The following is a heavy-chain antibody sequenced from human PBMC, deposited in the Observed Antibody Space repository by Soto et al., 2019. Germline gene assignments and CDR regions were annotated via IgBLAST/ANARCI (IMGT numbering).Heavy chain of an antibody. Sequence: ASVKVSCKASGYTFTGYFIHWVRQAPGQGPEWMGWINPNSGATKYAQKFQGRVTMTRDTSISTAYMELTLLRSDDTAIYYCARGGGTILAPLPWGEGTLVTVSS. CDR3: ARGGGTILAPLP. V-gene: IGHV1-2*02. J-gene: IGHJ5*02. CDR2: INPNSGAT. CDR1: GYTFTGYF. D-gene: IGHD3-16*01.